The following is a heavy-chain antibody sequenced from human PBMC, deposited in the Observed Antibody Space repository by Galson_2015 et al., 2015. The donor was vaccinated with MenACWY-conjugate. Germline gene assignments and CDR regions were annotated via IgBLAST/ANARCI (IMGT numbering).Heavy chain of an antibody. D-gene: IGHD2-2*01. Sequence: ETLSLTCSVSGGSISSYYWSWIRQPPGKGLEYIGYIYNSEGINYNPSLKSRATMLVDTSKNLFSLKLSSVTAADTAVYYCARLGARLGRTTNCYSCDWFDLGGQGTLVTVSS. CDR2: IYNSEGI. J-gene: IGHJ5*01. CDR3: ARLGARLGRTTNCYSCDWFDL. CDR1: GGSISSYY. V-gene: IGHV4-59*08.